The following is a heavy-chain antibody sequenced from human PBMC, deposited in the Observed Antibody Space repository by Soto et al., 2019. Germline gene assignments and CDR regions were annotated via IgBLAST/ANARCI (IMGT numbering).Heavy chain of an antibody. CDR1: GGTFSSYT. CDR3: ASGDCSSTSCYGLWFDP. Sequence: ASVKVSCKATGGTFSSYTISWVRQAPGQGLEWMGRIIPILGIANYAQKFQGRVTITADKSTSTAYMELSSLRSEDTAVYYCASGDCSSTSCYGLWFDPWGQGTLVTVSS. V-gene: IGHV1-69*02. J-gene: IGHJ5*02. D-gene: IGHD2-2*01. CDR2: IIPILGIA.